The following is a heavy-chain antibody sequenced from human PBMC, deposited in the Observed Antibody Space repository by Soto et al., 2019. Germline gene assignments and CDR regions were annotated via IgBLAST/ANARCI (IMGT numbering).Heavy chain of an antibody. CDR3: ARGHDPGVANP. CDR2: ISAYNGNT. D-gene: IGHD5-12*01. Sequence: QVQLVQSGAEVKKPGASVKVSCKASGYTFTSYGISWVRQAPGQGLEWMGWISAYNGNTNSAQKLQGRVTMTTDTSTSIADVGLRSLRCDDTAVYYCARGHDPGVANPWGQGTLVTVSS. V-gene: IGHV1-18*01. J-gene: IGHJ5*02. CDR1: GYTFTSYG.